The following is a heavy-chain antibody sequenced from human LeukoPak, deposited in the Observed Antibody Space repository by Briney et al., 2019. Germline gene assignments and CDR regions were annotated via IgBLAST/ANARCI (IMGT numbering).Heavy chain of an antibody. CDR1: GGSISSGSYC. V-gene: IGHV4-61*02. Sequence: SETLSLTSAVSGGSISSGSYCRRWIRQPAGEGLECIGRIYTSGSTNYTPSLKSRVTISGDTSKNQFSLQLSSVTAADTAVYYCARGYCSSTSCYKRWAFDIWGQGTMVTVSS. J-gene: IGHJ3*02. D-gene: IGHD2-2*02. CDR3: ARGYCSSTSCYKRWAFDI. CDR2: IYTSGST.